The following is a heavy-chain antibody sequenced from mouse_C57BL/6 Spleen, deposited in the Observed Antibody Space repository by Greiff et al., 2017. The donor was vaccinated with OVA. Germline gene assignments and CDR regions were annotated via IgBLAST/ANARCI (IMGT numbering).Heavy chain of an antibody. CDR3: ARRVYDGYYD. CDR1: GYTFTSYW. V-gene: IGHV1-69*01. J-gene: IGHJ2*01. D-gene: IGHD2-3*01. Sequence: VQLQQPGAELVMPGASVKLSCKASGYTFTSYWMHWVKQRPGQGLEWIGEIDPSDSYTNYNQKFKGKSTLTVDKSSSTAYMQLSSLTSEDSAVYYCARRVYDGYYDWGQGTTLTVSS. CDR2: IDPSDSYT.